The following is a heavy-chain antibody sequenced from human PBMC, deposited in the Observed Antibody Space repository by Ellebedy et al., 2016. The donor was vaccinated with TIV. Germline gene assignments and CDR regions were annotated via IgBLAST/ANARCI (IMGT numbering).Heavy chain of an antibody. Sequence: GESLKISCAASGLTFSSYAMSWVRQAPGKGLEWVANIKQDGSDIRYVDSVKGRFTISRDNAKNSLYLQMNSLRAEDTAVYFCVGSGGWLLRHWGQGTLVTVSS. J-gene: IGHJ1*01. CDR1: GLTFSSYA. CDR3: VGSGGWLLRH. D-gene: IGHD6-19*01. V-gene: IGHV3-7*03. CDR2: IKQDGSDI.